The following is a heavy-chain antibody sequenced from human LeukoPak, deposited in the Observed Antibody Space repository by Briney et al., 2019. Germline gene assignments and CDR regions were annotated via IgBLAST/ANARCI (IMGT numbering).Heavy chain of an antibody. Sequence: PSQTLSLTCTVSGGSISSGGYYWSWIRQHPGKGLEWIGYIYYSGSTYYNPSLKSRVTISVDTSKNQFSLKLSSVTAADTAVYYCARVKSSWYYFDYWGQGTLVTVSS. V-gene: IGHV4-31*03. CDR1: GGSISSGGYY. J-gene: IGHJ4*02. D-gene: IGHD6-13*01. CDR3: ARVKSSWYYFDY. CDR2: IYYSGST.